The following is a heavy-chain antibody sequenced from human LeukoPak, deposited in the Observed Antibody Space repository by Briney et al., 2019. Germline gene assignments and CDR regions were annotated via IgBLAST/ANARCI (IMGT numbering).Heavy chain of an antibody. J-gene: IGHJ6*04. Sequence: GGSLRLSCAASGFTFSNYAMSWARQAPGKGLEWLSAISGIGGSTYYADSVTGRFTISRDNSNNTLDLQMNSLRADDTAVYYCTKAARIAGPSYYYYGMDVWSKGTTVTVST. CDR1: GFTFSNYA. CDR2: ISGIGGST. V-gene: IGHV3-23*01. D-gene: IGHD6-13*01. CDR3: TKAARIAGPSYYYYGMDV.